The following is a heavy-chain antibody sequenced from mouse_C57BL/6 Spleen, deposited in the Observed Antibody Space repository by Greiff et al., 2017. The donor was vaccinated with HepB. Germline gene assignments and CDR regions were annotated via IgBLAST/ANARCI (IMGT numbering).Heavy chain of an antibody. V-gene: IGHV2-2*01. D-gene: IGHD1-1*01. Sequence: VQLQQSGPGLVQPSQSLSITCTVSGFSLTSYGVHWVRQSPGKGLEWLGVIWSGGSTDYNAAFISRLSISKDNSKSQVFFKMNSLQADYTAIYYCAREGDGSSLYAMDYWGQGTSVTVSS. CDR3: AREGDGSSLYAMDY. J-gene: IGHJ4*01. CDR2: IWSGGST. CDR1: GFSLTSYG.